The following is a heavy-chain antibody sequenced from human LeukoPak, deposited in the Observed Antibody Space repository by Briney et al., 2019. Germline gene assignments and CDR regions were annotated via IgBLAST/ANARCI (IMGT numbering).Heavy chain of an antibody. V-gene: IGHV3-7*01. CDR2: IKQDGSEK. Sequence: GGSLRLSCAASGFTFSSYWMSWVRQAPGKGLEWVANIKQDGSEKYYVDSVKGRFTISRDNAKNSLYLQMNSLRAEDTAVYYCARAPITIFGVVIMIFDYWGQGTLVTVSS. D-gene: IGHD3-3*01. CDR1: GFTFSSYW. CDR3: ARAPITIFGVVIMIFDY. J-gene: IGHJ4*02.